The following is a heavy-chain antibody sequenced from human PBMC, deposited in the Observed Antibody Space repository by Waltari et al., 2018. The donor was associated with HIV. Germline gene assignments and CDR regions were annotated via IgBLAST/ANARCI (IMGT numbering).Heavy chain of an antibody. CDR3: ARARALGVHYYYGMDV. J-gene: IGHJ6*02. CDR2: IIPIFGTA. V-gene: IGHV1-69*01. CDR1: RGTLSSYA. D-gene: IGHD1-1*01. Sequence: QVHLVQSGAEVKKPGSSVKVSCKASRGTLSSYAISCVRQAAGQGLEWMGGIIPIFGTANYAQKFQGRVTITADESTSTAYMELSSLRSEDTAVYYCARARALGVHYYYGMDVWGQGTTVTVSS.